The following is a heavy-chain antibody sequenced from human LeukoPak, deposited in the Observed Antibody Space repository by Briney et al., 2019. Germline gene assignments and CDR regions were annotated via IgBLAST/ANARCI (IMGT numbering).Heavy chain of an antibody. D-gene: IGHD3-22*01. CDR2: IIPIFGTA. CDR3: ARDLTHRRNYDNSGYQIVPAF. J-gene: IGHJ4*02. Sequence: ASVKVSCKASGGTFSSYAISWVRQAPGQGLEWMGRIIPIFGTANHAQKFQGRVTITADKSTSTAYMELSSLRSEDTAVYYCARDLTHRRNYDNSGYQIVPAFWGQGTLVTVSS. V-gene: IGHV1-69*06. CDR1: GGTFSSYA.